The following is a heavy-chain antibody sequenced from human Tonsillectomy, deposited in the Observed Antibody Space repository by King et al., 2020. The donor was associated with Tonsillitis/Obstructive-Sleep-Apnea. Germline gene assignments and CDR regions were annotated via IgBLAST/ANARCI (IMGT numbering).Heavy chain of an antibody. D-gene: IGHD3-3*01. CDR3: ARHFTIFGVVIYMDV. Sequence: QLQESGPGLVKPSETLSLTCTVSGGSISSSSYYWGWIRQPQGKGLEWIGSTYYSGSTYYNPSLKSRVTIAVDTSKNQFSLKLSSVTAADTAVYYCARHFTIFGVVIYMDVWGKGTTVTVSS. CDR2: TYYSGST. V-gene: IGHV4-39*01. J-gene: IGHJ6*03. CDR1: GGSISSSSYY.